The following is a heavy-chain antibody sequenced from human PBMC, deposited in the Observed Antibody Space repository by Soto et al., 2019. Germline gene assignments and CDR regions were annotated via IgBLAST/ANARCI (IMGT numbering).Heavy chain of an antibody. V-gene: IGHV4-59*01. Sequence: SSETLSLTCTVSGGSISSYYWSWIRQPPGKGLEWIGYIYYSGSTNYNPSLKSRVTISVDTSKNQFSLKLSSVTAADTAVYYCARDLRGSGSSTLYYYYYGMDVWGQGTTVTVSS. CDR3: ARDLRGSGSSTLYYYYYGMDV. CDR1: GGSISSYY. J-gene: IGHJ6*02. CDR2: IYYSGST. D-gene: IGHD3-10*01.